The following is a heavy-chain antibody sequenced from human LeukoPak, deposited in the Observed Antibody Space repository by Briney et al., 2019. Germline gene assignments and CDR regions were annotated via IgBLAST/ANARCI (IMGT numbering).Heavy chain of an antibody. CDR3: ARDGGLLWFGELYLPLDY. CDR2: IKQDGSEK. D-gene: IGHD3-10*01. V-gene: IGHV3-7*01. Sequence: GGSLRLSCAASGFTFSSYWMSWVRQAPGKGLEWVANIKQDGSEKYYVDSVKGRFTIPRDNAKNSLYLQMNSLRAEDTAVYYCARDGGLLWFGELYLPLDYWGRGTLVTVSS. CDR1: GFTFSSYW. J-gene: IGHJ4*02.